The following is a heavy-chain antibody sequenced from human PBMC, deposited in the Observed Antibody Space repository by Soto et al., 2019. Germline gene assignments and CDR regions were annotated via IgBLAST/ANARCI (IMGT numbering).Heavy chain of an antibody. J-gene: IGHJ6*02. CDR3: ARIIVVPAAIGYYYGMDV. CDR2: INHSGST. Sequence: SETLSLTCAVYGGSFSGYYWSWIRQPPGKGLEWIGEINHSGSTNYNPSLKSRVTISVDTSKNQFSLKLSSVTAADTAVYYCARIIVVPAAIGYYYGMDVWGQGTTVTVSS. V-gene: IGHV4-34*01. D-gene: IGHD2-2*01. CDR1: GGSFSGYY.